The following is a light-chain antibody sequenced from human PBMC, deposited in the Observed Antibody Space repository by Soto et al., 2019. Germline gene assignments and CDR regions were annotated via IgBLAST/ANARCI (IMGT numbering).Light chain of an antibody. CDR1: SSNIGAGYD. V-gene: IGLV1-40*01. J-gene: IGLJ3*02. CDR3: QSYDGSLSGSV. Sequence: QSVLTQPPSVSGAPGQRVTISCTGSSSNIGAGYDVHWYQQLPGKAPKLLIYGNSNRPSGVPDRFSGSKSGTSASLAITGLQAEDEADYYCQSYDGSLSGSVFGGGTKLTVL. CDR2: GNS.